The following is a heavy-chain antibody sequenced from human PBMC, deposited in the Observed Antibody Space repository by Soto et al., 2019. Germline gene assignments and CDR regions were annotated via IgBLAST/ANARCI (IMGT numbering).Heavy chain of an antibody. CDR3: AKGKYTDSVRSVWFVDV. CDR2: ISSNGVNT. CDR1: GFTYSKYA. J-gene: IGHJ2*01. Sequence: EVQLLESGGGLVKPGGSLRLSCAASGFTYSKYAMSWVRQAPGKGLEWVASISSNGVNTDYADSVKGRFTISRDNSRNILALQMDSLRGDDTALYYCAKGKYTDSVRSVWFVDVWGGGTLVTVSS. V-gene: IGHV3-23*01. D-gene: IGHD1-1*01.